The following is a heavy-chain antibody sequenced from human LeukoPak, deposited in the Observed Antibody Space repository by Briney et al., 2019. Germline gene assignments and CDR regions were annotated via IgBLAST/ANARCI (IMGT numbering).Heavy chain of an antibody. V-gene: IGHV3-21*01. CDR3: ARDSAWSDVY. CDR1: GFTFSSYS. J-gene: IGHJ4*02. Sequence: PGGSLRLSCAASGFTFSSYSMNWVRQAPGKGLEWVSSISSSSSYIYYADSVKGRFTISRDNAKNSMYLQKNSLRAEDTAVYYCARDSAWSDVYWGQGTLVTVSS. CDR2: ISSSSSYI.